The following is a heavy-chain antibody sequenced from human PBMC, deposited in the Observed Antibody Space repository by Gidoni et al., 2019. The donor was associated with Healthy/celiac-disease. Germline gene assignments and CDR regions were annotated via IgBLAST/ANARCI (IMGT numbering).Heavy chain of an antibody. Sequence: EVQLVESGGGLVQPGGSLRLSCAASGFTFSSYAMSWVRQAPGKGLEWVSAIIGSGGSTYYADSVKGRFTISRDNSKNTLYLQMNSLRAEDTAVYYCAKGLRAANMVRGVAYFDYWGQGTLVTVSS. J-gene: IGHJ4*02. CDR3: AKGLRAANMVRGVAYFDY. D-gene: IGHD3-10*01. V-gene: IGHV3-23*04. CDR1: GFTFSSYA. CDR2: IIGSGGST.